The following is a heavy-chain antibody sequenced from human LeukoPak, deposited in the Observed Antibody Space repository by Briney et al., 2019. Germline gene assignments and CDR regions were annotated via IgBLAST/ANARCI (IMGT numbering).Heavy chain of an antibody. CDR1: GFTFSDAW. V-gene: IGHV3-15*01. CDR2: IKSKTGDETT. Sequence: PGGSLRLSCAASGFTFSDAWMNWVRQAPGKGLEWVGRIKSKTGDETTDYAAPVKGRFTIARDDSETTVSLQMNSLRTEDTAVYYCAAGTGKTDFDYWGQGTLVTVSS. CDR3: AAGTGKTDFDY. D-gene: IGHD1/OR15-1a*01. J-gene: IGHJ4*02.